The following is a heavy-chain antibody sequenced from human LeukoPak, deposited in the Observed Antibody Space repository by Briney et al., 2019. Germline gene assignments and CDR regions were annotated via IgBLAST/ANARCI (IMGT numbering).Heavy chain of an antibody. CDR2: INHSGST. CDR3: AGDSGYDSDYDY. Sequence: SSETLSLTCAVYGESMIGHYWTWIRQPPGKRMEWIGEINHSGSTNYNPSLKSRVTISVDTSKNQFSLKLSSVTAADTAVYYCAGDSGYDSDYDYWGQGTLVTVSS. V-gene: IGHV4-34*01. J-gene: IGHJ4*02. CDR1: GESMIGHY. D-gene: IGHD5-12*01.